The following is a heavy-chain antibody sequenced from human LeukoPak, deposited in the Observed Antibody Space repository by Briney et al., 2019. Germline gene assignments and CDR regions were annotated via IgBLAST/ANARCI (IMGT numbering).Heavy chain of an antibody. V-gene: IGHV3-7*01. Sequence: GGSLRLSCAASGFTFSTSWMTWVGQAPGKGLEWVASINPDGGEIHYVDSVKGRFTISRDNAKNSLYLQMNGLRVEDTAVYYCARVAKYYYGSETYYFFDYWGQGTLVTVSS. CDR1: GFTFSTSW. CDR3: ARVAKYYYGSETYYFFDY. CDR2: INPDGGEI. D-gene: IGHD3-10*01. J-gene: IGHJ4*02.